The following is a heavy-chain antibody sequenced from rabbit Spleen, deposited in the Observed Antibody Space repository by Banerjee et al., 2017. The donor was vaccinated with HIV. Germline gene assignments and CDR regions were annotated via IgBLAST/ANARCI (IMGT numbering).Heavy chain of an antibody. V-gene: IGHV1S7*01. CDR3: AREVLYAAYAGFGDATIYYFDL. CDR2: IDPVFGIT. CDR1: GFTLSSYY. J-gene: IGHJ4*01. D-gene: IGHD6-1*01. Sequence: QSLEESGGGLVQPEGSLKLSCKASGFTLSSYYMNWVRQAPGKGLEWIGYIDPVFGITYYASWVNGRFSISRDNAQNTVFLQMTSLTAADTATYFCAREVLYAAYAGFGDATIYYFDLWGPGTLVTVS.